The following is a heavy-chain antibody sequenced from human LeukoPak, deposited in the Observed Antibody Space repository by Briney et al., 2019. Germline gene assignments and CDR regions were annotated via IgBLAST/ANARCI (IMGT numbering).Heavy chain of an antibody. CDR1: GYSFNSHY. V-gene: IGHV1-46*02. J-gene: IGHJ4*02. D-gene: IGHD4/OR15-4a*01. CDR3: ARIQDNGNSDF. CDR2: MKLIDGRT. Sequence: ASVKVSCEASGYSFNSHYIHWVRQAPGQGLEWMGIMKLIDGRTYYAQKFQGRVTMTRDTSTSTVYMELSSLRSEDTALYYCARIQDNGNSDFWGQGTLVTVSS.